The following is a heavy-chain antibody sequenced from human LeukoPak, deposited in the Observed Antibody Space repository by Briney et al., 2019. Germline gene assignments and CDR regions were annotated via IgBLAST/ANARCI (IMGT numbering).Heavy chain of an antibody. V-gene: IGHV3-21*01. CDR2: ISSSSSYI. CDR3: ARRRYCSSTSCYGKLGWFDP. D-gene: IGHD2-2*01. CDR1: GFTFSSYS. J-gene: IGHJ5*02. Sequence: PGGSLRLSCAASGFTFSSYSMNWVRQAPGKGLEWVSSISSSSSYIYYADSVKGRFTISRDNAKNLLYLQMNSLRAEDTAVYYCARRRYCSSTSCYGKLGWFDPWGQGTLVTVSS.